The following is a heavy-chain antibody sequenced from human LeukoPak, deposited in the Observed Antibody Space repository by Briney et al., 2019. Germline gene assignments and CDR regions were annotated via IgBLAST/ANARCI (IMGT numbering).Heavy chain of an antibody. CDR3: ARKNLSGARDDAFDI. D-gene: IGHD1-14*01. J-gene: IGHJ3*02. CDR1: DGSISSSSYY. CDR2: TYYSGST. Sequence: PSETLSLTCTVSDGSISSSSYYWGWIRQPAGKGLEWIGSTYYSGSTYYNPSLKSRVTISADRSKNQFSLKLRSVTAADTAVYYCARKNLSGARDDAFDIWGQGTMVTVSS. V-gene: IGHV4-39*01.